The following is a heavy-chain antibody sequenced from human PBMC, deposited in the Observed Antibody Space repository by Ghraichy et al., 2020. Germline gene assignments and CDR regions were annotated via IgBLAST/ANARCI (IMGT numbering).Heavy chain of an antibody. J-gene: IGHJ4*02. Sequence: GGSLRLSCAASGFTFDDYAMHWVRQAPGKGLEWVSLINWDGGSTYYADSVKGRFTISRDNSKNSLYLQMNSLRAEDTALYYCAKDWSPYSSGWYELEYWGQGTLVTVSS. CDR2: INWDGGST. CDR3: AKDWSPYSSGWYELEY. V-gene: IGHV3-43D*04. D-gene: IGHD6-19*01. CDR1: GFTFDDYA.